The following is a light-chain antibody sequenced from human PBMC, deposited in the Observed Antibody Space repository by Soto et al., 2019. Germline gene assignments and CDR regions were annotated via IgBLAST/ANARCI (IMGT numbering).Light chain of an antibody. V-gene: IGLV2-14*01. CDR3: SSYTSSSTYV. CDR2: EVS. J-gene: IGLJ1*01. CDR1: RSDIGGYNY. Sequence: QSALTQPASVSGSPGQSIAISCTGNRSDIGGYNYVSWYQQHPGKAPKLMIYEVSNRPSGVSNRFSGSKSGNTASLTISGLQAEDEADYYCSSYTSSSTYVFGTGTKVTVL.